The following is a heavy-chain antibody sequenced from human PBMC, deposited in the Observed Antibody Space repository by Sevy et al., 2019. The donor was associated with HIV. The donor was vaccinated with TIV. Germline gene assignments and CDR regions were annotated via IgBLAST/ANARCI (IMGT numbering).Heavy chain of an antibody. J-gene: IGHJ4*02. CDR1: GGCMSSSSYY. V-gene: IGHV4-39*01. CDR3: ARRHVGRGVPFDY. D-gene: IGHD3-10*01. CDR2: IYYSGST. Sequence: SETLSLTCTVSGGCMSSSSYYWGWIRQPPGKGLEWIGSIYYSGSTYYNPSLKSRVTISVDTSKNQFSLKLSSVTAADTAVYYCARRHVGRGVPFDYWGQGALVTVSS.